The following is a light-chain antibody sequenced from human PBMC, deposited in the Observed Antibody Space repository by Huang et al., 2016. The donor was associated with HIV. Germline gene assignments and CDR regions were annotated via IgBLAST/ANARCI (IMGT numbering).Light chain of an antibody. J-gene: IGKJ1*01. CDR1: QSVSDN. CDR2: TAS. Sequence: EIVMKQSPATLSVSPGERATLSCRASQSVSDNLAWYQQKPGQAPRLLIYTASTRATCIPDRFSGGGSGTEFSLNISILQSEDSAVYYCQQYNNWPPWTFGQGTTVEIK. CDR3: QQYNNWPPWT. V-gene: IGKV3-15*01.